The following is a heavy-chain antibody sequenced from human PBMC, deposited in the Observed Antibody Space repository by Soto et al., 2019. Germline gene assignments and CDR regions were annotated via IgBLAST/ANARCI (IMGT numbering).Heavy chain of an antibody. CDR1: GGSINSYY. CDR2: TFYSGST. D-gene: IGHD3-9*01. V-gene: IGHV4-59*13. CDR3: ARDKGRYDSGMDV. J-gene: IGHJ6*02. Sequence: SETLSLTCTVSGGSINSYYWSWIRQPPGKALEWIGYTFYSGSTKYNPSLKSRATIPVDTSKTHFSLNLSSVTAADTAVYYCARDKGRYDSGMDVWGQGTTVTVSS.